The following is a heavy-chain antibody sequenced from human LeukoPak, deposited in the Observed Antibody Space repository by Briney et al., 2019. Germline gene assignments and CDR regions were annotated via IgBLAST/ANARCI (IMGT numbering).Heavy chain of an antibody. J-gene: IGHJ4*02. Sequence: PGGSLRLSCAASGFTFDDYAVHWVRQAPGKGLEWVSGISWNSGSIGYADSVKGRFTISRDNAKNSLYLQMNSLRAEDTALYYCAKALYSSSWYAEVDYWGQGTLVTVSS. CDR2: ISWNSGSI. CDR1: GFTFDDYA. CDR3: AKALYSSSWYAEVDY. D-gene: IGHD6-13*01. V-gene: IGHV3-9*01.